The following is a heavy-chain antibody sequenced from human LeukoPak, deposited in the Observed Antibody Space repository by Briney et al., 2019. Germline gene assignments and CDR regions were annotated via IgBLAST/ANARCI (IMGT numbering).Heavy chain of an antibody. Sequence: GGSLRLSCAASGFTFSSYSMNWVRQAPGKGLEWVSSISSSSSYIYYADSVKGRFTVSRENAKNSLYLKMNSLRAEDTAVYYCASHDYGRYYYYYYGMDVWGQGTTVTVSS. D-gene: IGHD4-17*01. CDR1: GFTFSSYS. J-gene: IGHJ6*02. CDR3: ASHDYGRYYYYYYGMDV. V-gene: IGHV3-21*01. CDR2: ISSSSSYI.